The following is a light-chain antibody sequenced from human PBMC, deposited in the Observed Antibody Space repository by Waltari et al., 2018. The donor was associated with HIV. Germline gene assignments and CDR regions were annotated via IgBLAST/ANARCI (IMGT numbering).Light chain of an antibody. V-gene: IGKV1-5*03. CDR1: QNVDTW. J-gene: IGKJ2*01. Sequence: IQMTQSPSILSASVGDRVTITCRASQNVDTWLAWYQQRPGRAPKLLIYKASTLEYGFPARFSGSGSGTNFTLTINSLHPDDFATYYCQQYNSDFYTFGLGTRLDLK. CDR2: KAS. CDR3: QQYNSDFYT.